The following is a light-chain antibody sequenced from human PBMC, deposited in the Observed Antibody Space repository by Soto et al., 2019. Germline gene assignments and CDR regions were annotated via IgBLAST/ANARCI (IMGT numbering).Light chain of an antibody. CDR1: QSIRSSY. J-gene: IGKJ2*01. V-gene: IGKV3-20*01. Sequence: IVLTQSPGTLSLSPGDSATLSCRASQSIRSSYVAWYQQKPGQAPRLLIYAASARATGLPDRFSGSGSGTDFTLTNSRLEPEDLAMYYWHCQDFGNSPVYSFGQGTKLEI. CDR2: AAS. CDR3: QDFGNSPVYS.